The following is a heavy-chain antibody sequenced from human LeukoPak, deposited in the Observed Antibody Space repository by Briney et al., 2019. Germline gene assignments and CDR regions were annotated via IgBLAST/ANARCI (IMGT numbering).Heavy chain of an antibody. Sequence: SETLSLTRTVYGGSISNYYWNWIRQPAGKGLEWIGRIYSSGITSHNPSLEGRVTLSVDTSKNQISLKLSSVTAADTAVYFCARDQGGYSSGLSFDNWGQGTLVTVSS. J-gene: IGHJ4*02. CDR3: ARDQGGYSSGLSFDN. D-gene: IGHD6-19*01. CDR2: IYSSGIT. CDR1: GGSISNYY. V-gene: IGHV4-4*07.